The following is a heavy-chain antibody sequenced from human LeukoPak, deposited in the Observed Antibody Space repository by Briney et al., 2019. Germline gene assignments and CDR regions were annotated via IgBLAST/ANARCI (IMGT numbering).Heavy chain of an antibody. Sequence: ASVKVSCKASGYTFTGYYIHWVRQPPGQGLEWMGWINPTSGGTKYAQKFQGRVTMTRDTSISTAYMELSRLRSDDTAIYYCANNLDTAMFFAKDDYWGQGTLVTVSS. D-gene: IGHD5-18*01. J-gene: IGHJ4*02. CDR2: INPTSGGT. CDR1: GYTFTGYY. CDR3: ANNLDTAMFFAKDDY. V-gene: IGHV1-2*02.